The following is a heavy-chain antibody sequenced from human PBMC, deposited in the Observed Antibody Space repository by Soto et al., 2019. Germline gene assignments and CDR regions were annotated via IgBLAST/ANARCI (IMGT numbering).Heavy chain of an antibody. D-gene: IGHD1-26*01. J-gene: IGHJ4*02. V-gene: IGHV3-23*01. Sequence: EVQLLESGGGVGQPGGSLRLSCAATGFSFSGYAMSWVRQAAGKGLEWVSTISGSGASTFYADSVKGRFTISRDNSKNTCYLQINSLRPEDTAVYYCAKNSKGYSGSYFDYWGQGTLVTVSS. CDR3: AKNSKGYSGSYFDY. CDR2: ISGSGAST. CDR1: GFSFSGYA.